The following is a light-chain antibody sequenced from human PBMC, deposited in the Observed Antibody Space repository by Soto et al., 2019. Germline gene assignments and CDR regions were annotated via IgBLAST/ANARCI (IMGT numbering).Light chain of an antibody. Sequence: QSVLTQPPSVSGAPGQRVTISCTGSRSNIGAGYDVHWYHQVPGTAPKLLIYGNNNRPSGVPDRFSGSKSGTSASLAITGLQAEDEADYYCQSYDNSLSAWVFGGGTKLTVL. CDR2: GNN. J-gene: IGLJ3*02. CDR3: QSYDNSLSAWV. V-gene: IGLV1-40*01. CDR1: RSNIGAGYD.